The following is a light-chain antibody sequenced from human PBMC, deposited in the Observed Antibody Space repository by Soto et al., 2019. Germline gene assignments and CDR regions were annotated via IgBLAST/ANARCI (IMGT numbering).Light chain of an antibody. CDR3: FSYAGSSIWV. V-gene: IGLV2-23*02. J-gene: IGLJ3*02. CDR2: EVT. CDR1: SSDIGIYKY. Sequence: QSVLTQPASVSGSPGQSIAISCTGSSSDIGIYKYVSWYQQHPGKVPKLIIYEVTNRPSGVSNRFSGSKSGSTASLTISGLQAEDEADYFCFSYAGSSIWVFGGGTKVTVL.